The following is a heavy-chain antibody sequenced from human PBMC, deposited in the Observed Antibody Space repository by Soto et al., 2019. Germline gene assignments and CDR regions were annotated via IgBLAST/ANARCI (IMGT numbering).Heavy chain of an antibody. J-gene: IGHJ4*02. Sequence: EVQLLESGGGLVQPGGSLRLSCAASGFTFSSYAMSWVRQAPGKGLEWVSAISGSGGSTYYAESVKGRFTISRDNSKNTLYLQMNSLRAEDTAVYYCAKGGPYYYDSSGYYDYWGQGTLVTVSS. D-gene: IGHD3-22*01. CDR3: AKGGPYYYDSSGYYDY. CDR2: ISGSGGST. CDR1: GFTFSSYA. V-gene: IGHV3-23*01.